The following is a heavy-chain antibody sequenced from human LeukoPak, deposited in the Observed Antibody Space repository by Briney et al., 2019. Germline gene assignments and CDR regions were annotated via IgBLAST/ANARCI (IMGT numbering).Heavy chain of an antibody. J-gene: IGHJ4*02. D-gene: IGHD3-22*01. Sequence: ASVKVSCKVSGYSLTELSMHWVRQAPGKGLEWMGGFDPEDGETIFAQKFQGRVTMTEDTSTDTSYMELSSLGSDDTAVYYCARALYSDSSGYYPGLDHWGQGTLVTVSS. CDR1: GYSLTELS. CDR2: FDPEDGET. V-gene: IGHV1-24*01. CDR3: ARALYSDSSGYYPGLDH.